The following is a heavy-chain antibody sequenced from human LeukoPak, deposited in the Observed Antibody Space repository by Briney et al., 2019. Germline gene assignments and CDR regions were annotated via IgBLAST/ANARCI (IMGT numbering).Heavy chain of an antibody. V-gene: IGHV3-21*01. CDR1: GFTFSSYS. CDR2: ISSSSSYI. Sequence: GGSLRLSCAASGFTFSSYSMNWVRQAPGKGLEWVSSISSSSSYIYYADSVKGRFTISRDNAKNSLYLQMNSLRAEDTAVYYCASLSLDTATEGDRVLVDYWGQGTLVTVSS. D-gene: IGHD5-18*01. J-gene: IGHJ4*02. CDR3: ASLSLDTATEGDRVLVDY.